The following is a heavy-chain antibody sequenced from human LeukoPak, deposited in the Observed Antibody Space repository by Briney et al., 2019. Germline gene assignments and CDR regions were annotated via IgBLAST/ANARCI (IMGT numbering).Heavy chain of an antibody. Sequence: SETLSLTCTVSGGSISSYYWSWIRQPPGKGLEWIGYIYYSGSTDYNPSLKSRVTISVDTSKNQFSLKLSSVTAADTAVYYCARVVPAAMDASGWYDYWGQGTLVTVSS. J-gene: IGHJ4*02. V-gene: IGHV4-59*01. CDR2: IYYSGST. CDR1: GGSISSYY. CDR3: ARVVPAAMDASGWYDY. D-gene: IGHD2-2*01.